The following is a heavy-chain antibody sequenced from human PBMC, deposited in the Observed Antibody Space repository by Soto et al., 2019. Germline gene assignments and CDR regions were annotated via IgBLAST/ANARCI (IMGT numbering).Heavy chain of an antibody. Sequence: PGGSLRLSCAASGFTFSSYEMNWVRQAPGKGLEWVSYISSSGSTIYYADSVKGRFTISRDNAKNSLYLQMNSLRAEDTAVYYCARGLHYYDSSGYPLYNWFDPWGQGTLVTVSS. CDR2: ISSSGSTI. CDR3: ARGLHYYDSSGYPLYNWFDP. D-gene: IGHD3-22*01. CDR1: GFTFSSYE. V-gene: IGHV3-48*03. J-gene: IGHJ5*02.